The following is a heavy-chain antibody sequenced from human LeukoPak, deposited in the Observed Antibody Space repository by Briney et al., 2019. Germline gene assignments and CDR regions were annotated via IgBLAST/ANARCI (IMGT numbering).Heavy chain of an antibody. Sequence: ASVKVSFTASGYTFTSYYMHWVRQAPGQGLEWMGIINPSGGSTSYAQKFQGRVTMTRDTSISTAYMELSRLRSDDTAVYYCARDKGAAAGRIGWFDPWGQGTLVTVSS. V-gene: IGHV1-46*01. J-gene: IGHJ5*02. CDR3: ARDKGAAAGRIGWFDP. D-gene: IGHD6-13*01. CDR2: INPSGGST. CDR1: GYTFTSYY.